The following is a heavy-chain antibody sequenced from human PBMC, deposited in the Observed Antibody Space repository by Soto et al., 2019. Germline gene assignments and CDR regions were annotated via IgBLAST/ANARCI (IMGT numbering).Heavy chain of an antibody. V-gene: IGHV3-23*01. CDR2: ISDTAHRI. CDR3: VLLALGKFDF. D-gene: IGHD1-26*01. J-gene: IGHJ4*02. CDR1: GFSFGSNS. Sequence: EVQLLESGGGLVQPGGSLRLSCSASGFSFGSNSMAWVRQAPGKGLEWVSSISDTAHRIFHADSVKGRLTISRDKSRTSLYLQMNSLRAEDTALYFCVLLALGKFDFWGQGTLVIVSS.